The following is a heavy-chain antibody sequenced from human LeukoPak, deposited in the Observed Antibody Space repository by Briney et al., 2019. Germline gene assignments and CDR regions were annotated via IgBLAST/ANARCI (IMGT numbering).Heavy chain of an antibody. D-gene: IGHD2-2*01. CDR2: IWYDGSNK. CDR3: ARGVVQAYCSSASCLSGSFDY. V-gene: IGHV3-33*01. Sequence: GRSLRLSCAASGFTFSSYGMHWVRQAPGKGLEWVAVIWYDGSNKYYADSVKGRFTISRDNSKNTLYVQMNSLRAEVTAVYYCARGVVQAYCSSASCLSGSFDYWGQGTMVTVSS. J-gene: IGHJ4*02. CDR1: GFTFSSYG.